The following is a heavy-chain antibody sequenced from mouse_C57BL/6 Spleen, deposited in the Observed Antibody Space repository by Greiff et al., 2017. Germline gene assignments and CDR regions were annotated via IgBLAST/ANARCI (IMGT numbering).Heavy chain of an antibody. CDR2: INYDGSST. CDR1: GFTFSDYY. Sequence: EVKVVESEGGLVQPGSSMKLSCTASGFTFSDYYMDWVRQVPEKGLEWVSNINYDGSSTYYLASLKSRFSISRDNAKNILYLQMSSLKSEDTATYYCARGGYGSHYAMDYWGQGTSVTVSS. D-gene: IGHD1-1*01. V-gene: IGHV5-16*01. CDR3: ARGGYGSHYAMDY. J-gene: IGHJ4*01.